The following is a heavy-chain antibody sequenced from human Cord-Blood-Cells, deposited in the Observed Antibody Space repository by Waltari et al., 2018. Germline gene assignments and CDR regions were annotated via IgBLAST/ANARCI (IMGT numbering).Heavy chain of an antibody. J-gene: IGHJ6*02. CDR1: GFTVSSNY. V-gene: IGHV3-53*02. Sequence: EVQLVETGGGLIQPGGSLRLSCAASGFTVSSNYMSWVRQAPGKGLEWVSVIYSGGSKYYADSVKGRFTISRDNSKNTLYLQMNSLRAEDTAVYYCARGRFLAEGMDVWGQGTTVTVSS. CDR2: IYSGGSK. CDR3: ARGRFLAEGMDV. D-gene: IGHD2-21*01.